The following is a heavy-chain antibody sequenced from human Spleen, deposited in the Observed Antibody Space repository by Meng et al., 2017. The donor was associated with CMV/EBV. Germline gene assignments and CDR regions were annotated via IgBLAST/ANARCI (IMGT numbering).Heavy chain of an antibody. Sequence: KDWMSWVSQGPGKGLEWVGRIKRKTDGGTTDYAAPVKGRFTMSRDDSKNTLYLQMNSLKTEDTAVYYCTTCFGSNSCYTYYYYGMDVWGQGTTVTVSS. CDR2: IKRKTDGGTT. CDR3: TTCFGSNSCYTYYYYGMDV. CDR1: KDW. D-gene: IGHD2-2*02. V-gene: IGHV3-15*01. J-gene: IGHJ6*02.